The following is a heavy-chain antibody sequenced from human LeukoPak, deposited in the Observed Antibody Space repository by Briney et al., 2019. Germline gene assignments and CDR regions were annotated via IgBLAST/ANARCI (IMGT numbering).Heavy chain of an antibody. D-gene: IGHD1-26*01. CDR1: GFTFSSYE. V-gene: IGHV3-30*02. Sequence: QPGGSLRLSCAASGFTFSSYEMNWVRQAPGKGLEWVAFIRYDGSNKYYADSVKGRFTISRDNAKNSLYLQMNSLRAEDTAVYYCAILVGATRGDFDYWGQGTLVTVSS. J-gene: IGHJ4*02. CDR2: IRYDGSNK. CDR3: AILVGATRGDFDY.